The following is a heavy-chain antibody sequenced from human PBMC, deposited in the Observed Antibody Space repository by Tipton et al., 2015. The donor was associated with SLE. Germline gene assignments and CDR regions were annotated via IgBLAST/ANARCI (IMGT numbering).Heavy chain of an antibody. Sequence: LRLSCAVYGGSFSGYYWSWIRQPPGKGLEWIGEINHSGSTNYNPSLKSRVTISVDTSKNQFSLKLSSVTAADTAVYYCARGRTYQSRSFDYWGQGTLVTVSS. V-gene: IGHV4-34*01. J-gene: IGHJ4*02. D-gene: IGHD2-2*01. CDR2: INHSGST. CDR3: ARGRTYQSRSFDY. CDR1: GGSFSGYY.